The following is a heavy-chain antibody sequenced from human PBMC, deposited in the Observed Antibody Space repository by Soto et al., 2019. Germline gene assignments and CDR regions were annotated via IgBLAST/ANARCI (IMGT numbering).Heavy chain of an antibody. Sequence: QVQLVESGGGVVQPGRSLRLSCAASGFTFSSYGMHWVRQAPDKGLEWVAVISYDGSNKYYADSVKGRFTISRDNSKNTLYLQMNSLRADDTAVYYCAKEGYSSVYWGQGTLVTVSS. D-gene: IGHD6-19*01. V-gene: IGHV3-30*18. J-gene: IGHJ4*02. CDR2: ISYDGSNK. CDR3: AKEGYSSVY. CDR1: GFTFSSYG.